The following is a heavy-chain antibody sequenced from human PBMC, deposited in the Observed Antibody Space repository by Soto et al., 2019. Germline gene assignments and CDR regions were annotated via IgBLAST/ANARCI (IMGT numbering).Heavy chain of an antibody. CDR3: ASRSGYDFVGSPKTEYYYYYYMDV. CDR1: GYSFTSYW. J-gene: IGHJ6*03. Sequence: GGSLRLSCKGSGYSFTSYWIGWVRQMPGKGLEWMGIIYPGDSDTRYSPSFQGQVTISADKSISTAYLQWSSLKASDTAMYYCASRSGYDFVGSPKTEYYYYYYMDVWGKGTTVTVSS. V-gene: IGHV5-51*01. CDR2: IYPGDSDT. D-gene: IGHD5-12*01.